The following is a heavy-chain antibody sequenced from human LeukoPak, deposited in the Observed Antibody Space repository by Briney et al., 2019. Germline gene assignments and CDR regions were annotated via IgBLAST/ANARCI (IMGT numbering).Heavy chain of an antibody. CDR2: IIPIFGTA. D-gene: IGHD3-10*01. CDR1: GGTFSSYA. CDR3: AREGDYYGSGSYQAYYYYMDV. Sequence: ASVKVSCKASGGTFSSYAISWVRQAPGQGLEWMGGIIPIFGTANYAQKFQGRVTITADESTSTAYMELSSLRSEDTAVYYCAREGDYYGSGSYQAYYYYMDVWGKGTTVTVSS. V-gene: IGHV1-69*13. J-gene: IGHJ6*03.